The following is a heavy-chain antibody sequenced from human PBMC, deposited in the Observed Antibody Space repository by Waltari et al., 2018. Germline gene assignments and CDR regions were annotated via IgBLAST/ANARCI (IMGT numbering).Heavy chain of an antibody. CDR1: GYSISSGYY. CDR2: IYHSGST. Sequence: QVQLQESGPGLVKPSETLSLTCTVSGYSISSGYYRGWTRQPPGKGLEWIGSIYHSGSTYYNPSLKSRVTISVDTSKNQFSLKLSSVTAADTAVYYCARVRITGTTRWFDPWGQGTLVTVSS. D-gene: IGHD1-7*01. V-gene: IGHV4-38-2*02. CDR3: ARVRITGTTRWFDP. J-gene: IGHJ5*02.